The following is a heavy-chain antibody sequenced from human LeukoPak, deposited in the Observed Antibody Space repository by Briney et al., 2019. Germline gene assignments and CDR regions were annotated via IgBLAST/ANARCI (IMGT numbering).Heavy chain of an antibody. J-gene: IGHJ5*02. D-gene: IGHD2-15*01. Sequence: GRSLRLSCAASGFTFSSYSMNWVRQPPGKGLEWVSSISSSSSYIYYPDSMKGRFTISRDNAKNSLYLQMNSLRAEDTAVYYCAILEGIVVVVAGTGFDPWGQGTLVTVSS. V-gene: IGHV3-21*01. CDR1: GFTFSSYS. CDR3: AILEGIVVVVAGTGFDP. CDR2: ISSSSSYI.